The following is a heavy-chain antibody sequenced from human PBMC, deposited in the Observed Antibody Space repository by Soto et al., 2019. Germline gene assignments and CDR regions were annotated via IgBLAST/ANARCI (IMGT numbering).Heavy chain of an antibody. CDR2: IYSSGST. CDR3: ARTPIGYCSGGTCSNWFDP. Sequence: PSETLSLPCTVSGGSISGHYWSWIRQPPGEGLEWVGYIYSSGSTYVRPSLKSRVSMSVDPSKNQVSLRLTSVTATDTAVYYCARTPIGYCSGGTCSNWFDPWGQGTLVTVSS. V-gene: IGHV4-59*08. J-gene: IGHJ5*02. D-gene: IGHD2-8*02. CDR1: GGSISGHY.